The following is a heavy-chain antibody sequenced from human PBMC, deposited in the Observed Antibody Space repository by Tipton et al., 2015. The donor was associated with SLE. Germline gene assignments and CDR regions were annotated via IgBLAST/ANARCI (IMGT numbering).Heavy chain of an antibody. CDR1: GYSFTRHD. V-gene: IGHV1-8*01. Sequence: QSGAEVKKPGASVKVSCKASGYSFTRHDINWVRQATGQGLEWMGWMNPNSANTGYAQKFQGRVTMTRDTSISTAYMELSGLRSDDTVVYYCARGDVEYTKGVFYTGAYWGQGTLVTVSS. CDR2: MNPNSANT. D-gene: IGHD2-8*01. CDR3: ARGDVEYTKGVFYTGAY. J-gene: IGHJ4*02.